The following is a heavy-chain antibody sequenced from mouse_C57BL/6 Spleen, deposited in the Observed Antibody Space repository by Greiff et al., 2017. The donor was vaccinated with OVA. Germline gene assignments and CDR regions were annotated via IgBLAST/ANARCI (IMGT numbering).Heavy chain of an antibody. Sequence: VKLMESGPELVKPGASVKISCKASGYAFSSSWMNWVKQRPGKGLEWIGRIYPGDGDTNYNGKFKGKATLTADKSSSTAYMQLSSLTSEDSAVYFCARRGVITTVVDAMDYWGQGTSVTVSS. CDR3: ARRGVITTVVDAMDY. D-gene: IGHD1-1*01. J-gene: IGHJ4*01. CDR1: GYAFSSSW. V-gene: IGHV1-82*01. CDR2: IYPGDGDT.